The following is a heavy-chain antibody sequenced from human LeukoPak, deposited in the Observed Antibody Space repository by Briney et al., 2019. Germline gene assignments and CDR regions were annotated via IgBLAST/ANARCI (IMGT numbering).Heavy chain of an antibody. D-gene: IGHD3-22*01. V-gene: IGHV3-21*01. CDR2: ISSSSSYI. Sequence: GGSLRLSCEASGFTFSTYGINWVRQAPGKGLEWVSSISSSSSYIYYADSVKGRFTISRDNAKNSLYLQMNSLRAEDTAVYYCARLGSSYYYDSSGYFDYWGQGTLVTVSS. J-gene: IGHJ4*02. CDR3: ARLGSSYYYDSSGYFDY. CDR1: GFTFSTYG.